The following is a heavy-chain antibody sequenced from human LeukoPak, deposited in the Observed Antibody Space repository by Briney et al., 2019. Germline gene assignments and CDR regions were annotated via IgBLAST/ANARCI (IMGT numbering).Heavy chain of an antibody. CDR3: ARTTEGYAGGPGYSYYYYMDV. CDR2: IYYSGST. CDR1: GGSISSYY. J-gene: IGHJ6*03. V-gene: IGHV4-59*01. D-gene: IGHD5-12*01. Sequence: SETLSLTCTVSGGSISSYYWSWIRQPPGKGLEYIGYIYYSGSTNYNPSLKSRLTISVDTSKNQFSLKLSSVTAADTAVYYCARTTEGYAGGPGYSYYYYMDVWGKGTTVTISS.